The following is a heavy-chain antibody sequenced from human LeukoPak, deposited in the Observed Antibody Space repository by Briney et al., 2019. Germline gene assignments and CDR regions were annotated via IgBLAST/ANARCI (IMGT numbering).Heavy chain of an antibody. Sequence: TGGSLRLSCAASGFTFSSYSMNWVRQAPGKGLEWVSFISSGSSYIYYADSVKGRFTISRDNAKNSLYLQMNSLRAEDTAVYYCARGFPQYYSGSGSVDYWGQGTLVTVSS. CDR2: ISSGSSYI. CDR3: ARGFPQYYSGSGSVDY. J-gene: IGHJ4*02. V-gene: IGHV3-21*01. D-gene: IGHD3-10*01. CDR1: GFTFSSYS.